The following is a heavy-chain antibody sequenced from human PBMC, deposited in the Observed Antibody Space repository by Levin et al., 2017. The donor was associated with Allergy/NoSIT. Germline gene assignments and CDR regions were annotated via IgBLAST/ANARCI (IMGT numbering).Heavy chain of an antibody. CDR2: ISGSGGTT. Sequence: GGSLRLSCAASGFTFSSYAMSWVRQAPGKGLEWVSVISGSGGTTYYTDSVKGRFTVSRDNSKNTLYLQMSSLRAEDAAMYYCAKFDNSRSYYSPYYYNVMDVWGQGTTVTVSS. V-gene: IGHV3-23*01. D-gene: IGHD3-22*01. CDR3: AKFDNSRSYYSPYYYNVMDV. CDR1: GFTFSSYA. J-gene: IGHJ6*02.